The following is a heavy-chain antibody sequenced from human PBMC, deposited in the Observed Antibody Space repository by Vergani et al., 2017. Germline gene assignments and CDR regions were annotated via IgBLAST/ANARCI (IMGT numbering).Heavy chain of an antibody. CDR2: IYHSGST. CDR3: ARGRIAEP. CDR1: GYSISSVYY. D-gene: IGHD6-13*01. Sequence: QVQLQESGPGLVKPSETLSLTCTVSGYSISSVYYWGWIRQPPGKGLEWIGSIYHSGSTYYNPSLKSRVTISVDTSKNQFSLKLSSVTAADTAVYYCARGRIAEPWGQGTLVTVSS. J-gene: IGHJ5*02. V-gene: IGHV4-38-2*02.